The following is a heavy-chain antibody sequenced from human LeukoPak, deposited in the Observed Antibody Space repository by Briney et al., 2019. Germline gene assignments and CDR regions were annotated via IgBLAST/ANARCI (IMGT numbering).Heavy chain of an antibody. CDR3: ATESPGGVASDY. Sequence: GGSLRLSCAASGFTFGSYWMHWVRQAPGKGLVWVSRINSDGSSTSYADSVKGRFTISRDNAKNTLYLQMNSLRAEDTAVYYCATESPGGVASDYWGQGTLVTVSS. CDR2: INSDGSST. J-gene: IGHJ4*02. CDR1: GFTFGSYW. V-gene: IGHV3-74*01. D-gene: IGHD4-23*01.